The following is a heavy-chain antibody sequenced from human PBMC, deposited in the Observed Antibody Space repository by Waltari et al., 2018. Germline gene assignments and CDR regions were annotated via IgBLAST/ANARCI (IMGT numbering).Heavy chain of an antibody. CDR2: ISANSHYI. Sequence: EMQLVESGGGLVKPGESLRLSCAASGFDFNADTMNWVRQAPGRGLGWVSGISANSHYIYYADSVKGRFTVSRDNARNSLYLQMDSLRVDDTGVYYCARSSATGTWGQGALVTVSS. V-gene: IGHV3-21*02. D-gene: IGHD1-1*01. CDR1: GFDFNADT. CDR3: ARSSATGT. J-gene: IGHJ1*01.